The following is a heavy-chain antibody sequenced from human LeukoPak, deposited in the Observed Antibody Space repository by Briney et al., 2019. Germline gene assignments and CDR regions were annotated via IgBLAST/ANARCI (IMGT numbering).Heavy chain of an antibody. D-gene: IGHD6-6*01. V-gene: IGHV4-38-2*02. CDR3: ARQQAIAARSNYDY. Sequence: SETLSLTCTVSGYSISSGYYWGWIRQPPGKGLEWIGSIYHSGSTYYNPSLKSRVTISVDTSKNQFSLKLSSVTAADTAVYYCARQQAIAARSNYDYWGQGTQVTVSS. CDR1: GYSISSGYY. CDR2: IYHSGST. J-gene: IGHJ4*02.